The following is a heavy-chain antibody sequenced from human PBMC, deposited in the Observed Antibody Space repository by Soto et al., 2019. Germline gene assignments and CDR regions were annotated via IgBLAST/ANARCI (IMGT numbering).Heavy chain of an antibody. D-gene: IGHD6-19*01. CDR1: GFTFSSYS. Sequence: GGSLRLSCAASGFTFSSYSMNWVRQAPGKGLEWVSSISSSSSYIYYADSVKGRFTISRDNAKNSLYLQVISQRAEGAAVYYCASSSGWYLDYWGQGTLVTVSS. CDR3: ASSSGWYLDY. CDR2: ISSSSSYI. J-gene: IGHJ4*02. V-gene: IGHV3-21*01.